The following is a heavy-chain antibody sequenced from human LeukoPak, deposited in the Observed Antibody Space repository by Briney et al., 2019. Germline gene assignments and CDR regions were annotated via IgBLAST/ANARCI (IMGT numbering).Heavy chain of an antibody. D-gene: IGHD3-16*01. CDR2: IYHSGGT. Sequence: SETLSLTCTVSGYSISSGYYWGWIRQPPGKGLEWIGSIYHSGGTYYNPSLKSRVTISVDTSKNQFSLKLSSVTAADTAVYYCASSITFGGVQPGGSVDYWGQGTLVTVSS. J-gene: IGHJ4*02. V-gene: IGHV4-38-2*02. CDR3: ASSITFGGVQPGGSVDY. CDR1: GYSISSGYY.